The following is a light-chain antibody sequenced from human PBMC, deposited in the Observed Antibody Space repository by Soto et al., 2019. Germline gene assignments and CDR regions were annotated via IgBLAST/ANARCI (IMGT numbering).Light chain of an antibody. V-gene: IGKV3-20*01. CDR1: ERISSNF. CDR3: QQYGTSPFT. Sequence: VLTQSPGTLSLSPGERATLSCRASERISSNFLAWDQQRPGQAPRLLIYRASTRASGIPDRFSGSGSGTDFDLTISRLEPEYFALYYCQQYGTSPFTLGPGTLVEIK. J-gene: IGKJ3*01. CDR2: RAS.